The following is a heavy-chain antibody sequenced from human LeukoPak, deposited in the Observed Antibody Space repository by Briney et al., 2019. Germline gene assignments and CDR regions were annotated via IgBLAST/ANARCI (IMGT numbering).Heavy chain of an antibody. CDR3: AKDYYDSSGYYPTFDY. CDR2: ISFSSSYM. Sequence: GGSLRLSCAASGFTFSSYSMNWVRQAPGKGLEWVSSISFSSSYMYYADSVKGRFTISRDNSKNTLYLQMNSLRAEDTAVYYCAKDYYDSSGYYPTFDYWGQGTLVTVSS. D-gene: IGHD3-22*01. V-gene: IGHV3-21*04. J-gene: IGHJ4*02. CDR1: GFTFSSYS.